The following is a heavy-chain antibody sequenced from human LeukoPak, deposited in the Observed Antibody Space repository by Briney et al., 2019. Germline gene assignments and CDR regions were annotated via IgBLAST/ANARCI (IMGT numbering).Heavy chain of an antibody. CDR1: GGSISSSGYY. Sequence: SETLSLTCTVSGGSISSSGYYGRWLRQPPGTGREWRASIYYSGSTYNNPSLKRRVTISVDTSKNKLSQKLSYLTPADTAVYYCARHEYSGSYYGLSWFDPWGQGTLVTVSS. J-gene: IGHJ5*02. D-gene: IGHD1-26*01. CDR3: ARHEYSGSYYGLSWFDP. CDR2: IYYSGST. V-gene: IGHV4-39*01.